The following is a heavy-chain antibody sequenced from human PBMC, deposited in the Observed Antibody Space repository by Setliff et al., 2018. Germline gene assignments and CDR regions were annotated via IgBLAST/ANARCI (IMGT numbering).Heavy chain of an antibody. Sequence: PSETLSLTCTVSGGSISSGDYYWSWIRQPPGKGLEWIGYIYSSGSTYYNPSLKSRVSISVDTSKNQFSLKLSSVTAADTAVYYCARDVEVGGWYFDLWGRGTLVTVSS. CDR3: ARDVEVGGWYFDL. J-gene: IGHJ2*01. CDR2: IYSSGST. D-gene: IGHD1-26*01. V-gene: IGHV4-30-4*08. CDR1: GGSISSGDYY.